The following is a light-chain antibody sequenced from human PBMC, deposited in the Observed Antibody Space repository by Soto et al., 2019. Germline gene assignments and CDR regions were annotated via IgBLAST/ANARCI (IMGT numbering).Light chain of an antibody. V-gene: IGKV1-5*03. CDR2: KAS. CDR3: QQYNVYWS. Sequence: DIQMTQSPSTLSASIGDRVTITCRASQSITIWLAWYQQKPGRAPKLLISKASTLESGVPSRFSGSGSGTEFTLTISSLEPDDFATYYCQQYNVYWSFGQGTKVDIK. J-gene: IGKJ1*01. CDR1: QSITIW.